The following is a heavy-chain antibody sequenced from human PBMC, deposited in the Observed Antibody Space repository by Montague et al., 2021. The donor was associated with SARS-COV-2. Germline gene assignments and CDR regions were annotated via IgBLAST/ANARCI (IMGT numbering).Heavy chain of an antibody. V-gene: IGHV3-48*03. D-gene: IGHD2-8*02. Sequence: RSLSSSASGFPFSYFEMNWVRQAPGKGLEWISYISGAGTTIYYADSVKGGFTISRDNAKNSLYLQMNSLRAEDTAVYYCARDLVVTDGISDYWGQGTLVTVSS. CDR2: ISGAGTTI. J-gene: IGHJ4*02. CDR1: GFPFSYFE. CDR3: ARDLVVTDGISDY.